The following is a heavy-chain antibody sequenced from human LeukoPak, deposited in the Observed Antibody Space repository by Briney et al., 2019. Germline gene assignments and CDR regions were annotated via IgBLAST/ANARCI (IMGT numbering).Heavy chain of an antibody. D-gene: IGHD6-13*01. CDR2: IKEDGSEK. Sequence: GGSLRLSCAASGFTFNIYWMNWVRQAPGKGLEWVANIKEDGSEKYYVDSVKGRFTISRDNPKNSLYLQMNSLRAEDTAVYYCATQQLDAFDIWGQGTMVTVSS. V-gene: IGHV3-7*01. CDR1: GFTFNIYW. CDR3: ATQQLDAFDI. J-gene: IGHJ3*02.